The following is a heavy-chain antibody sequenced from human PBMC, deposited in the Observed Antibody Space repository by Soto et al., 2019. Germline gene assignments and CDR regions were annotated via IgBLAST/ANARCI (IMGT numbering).Heavy chain of an antibody. CDR1: GYTFTSYD. D-gene: IGHD3-3*01. J-gene: IGHJ3*02. CDR3: ARMGTIFGVVEITYAFDI. Sequence: QVQLVQSGAEVKKPGASVKVSCKASGYTFTSYDINWVRQATGQGLEWMGVMNPNSGNTGYAQKFQGRVTMTRNTSISTAYMELSSLISEDTAVYYCARMGTIFGVVEITYAFDIWGQGTMVTVSS. V-gene: IGHV1-8*01. CDR2: MNPNSGNT.